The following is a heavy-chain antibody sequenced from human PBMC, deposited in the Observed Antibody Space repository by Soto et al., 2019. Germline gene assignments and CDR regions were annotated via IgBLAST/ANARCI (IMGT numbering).Heavy chain of an antibody. V-gene: IGHV3-23*01. CDR2: ISGSGGST. CDR3: AKGSLERLLLTYYFDY. Sequence: EVQLLESGGGLEQPGGSLRLSCAASGFTFSSYAMSWVRQAPGKGLEWVSAISGSGGSTYYADSVKGRFTISRDNSKNTLYLQMNSLRAEDTAVYYCAKGSLERLLLTYYFDYWGQGTLVTGSS. CDR1: GFTFSSYA. D-gene: IGHD2-15*01. J-gene: IGHJ4*02.